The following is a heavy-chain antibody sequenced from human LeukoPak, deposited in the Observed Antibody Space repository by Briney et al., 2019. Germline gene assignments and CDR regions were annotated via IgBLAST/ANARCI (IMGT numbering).Heavy chain of an antibody. D-gene: IGHD2-15*01. V-gene: IGHV3-48*03. J-gene: IGHJ6*03. CDR2: ISSSGSTI. Sequence: GGSQRLSCATSGFTFSSYAMHWVRQAPGKGLEWVSYISSSGSTIYYADSVKGRFTISRDNAKNSLYLQMNSLRAEDTAVYYCARDSIAKTYYYMDVWGKGTTVTISS. CDR3: ARDSIAKTYYYMDV. CDR1: GFTFSSYA.